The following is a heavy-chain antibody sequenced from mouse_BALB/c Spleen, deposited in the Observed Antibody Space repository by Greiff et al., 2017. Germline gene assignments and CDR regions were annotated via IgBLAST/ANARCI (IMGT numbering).Heavy chain of an antibody. J-gene: IGHJ3*01. CDR3: ARGTAFAY. D-gene: IGHD1-2*01. V-gene: IGHV3-2*02. Sequence: EVKVEESGPGLVKPSQSLSLTCTVTGYSITSDYAWNWIRQFPGNKLEWMGYISYSGSTSYNPSLKSRISITRDTSKNQFFLQLNSVTTEDTATYYCARGTAFAYWGQGTLVTVSA. CDR1: GYSITSDYA. CDR2: ISYSGST.